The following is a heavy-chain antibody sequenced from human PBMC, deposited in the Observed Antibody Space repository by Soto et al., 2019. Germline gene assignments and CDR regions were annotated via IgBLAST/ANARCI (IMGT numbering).Heavy chain of an antibody. CDR2: IYPGDSDT. CDR1: GYSFNTHW. J-gene: IGHJ3*02. V-gene: IGHV5-51*01. Sequence: GESLKISCKGSGYSFNTHWIGWVRQMPGKGLEWMAIIYPGDSDTRYSPSFQGQVTVSADKSTSTAYLQWSSLKASDTAMYYCARRDMGDAFDIWGQGTMVTVSS. CDR3: ARRDMGDAFDI. D-gene: IGHD1-26*01.